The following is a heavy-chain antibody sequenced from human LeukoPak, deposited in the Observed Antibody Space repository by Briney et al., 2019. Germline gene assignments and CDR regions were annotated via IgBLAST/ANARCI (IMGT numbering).Heavy chain of an antibody. D-gene: IGHD3-16*01. CDR3: ARGGYDYLWGSSPDAFDI. CDR1: GYTFTCYG. V-gene: IGHV1-18*01. CDR2: ISAYNGNT. Sequence: ASVKVSCKASGYTFTCYGITWLRQAPGQGLEWMGWISAYNGNTNYAQKVQGRVTMTTDTSTSTAYMELRSLRSDDTAVYYCARGGYDYLWGSSPDAFDIWGQGTMVTVSS. J-gene: IGHJ3*02.